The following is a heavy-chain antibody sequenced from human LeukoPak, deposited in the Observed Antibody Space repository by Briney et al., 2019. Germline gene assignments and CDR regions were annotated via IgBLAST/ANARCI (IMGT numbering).Heavy chain of an antibody. J-gene: IGHJ6*03. D-gene: IGHD3-10*01. V-gene: IGHV1-8*01. Sequence: GASVKVSCKASGYTFTSYDINWVRQATGQGLEWMGWMNPNSGNTGYAQKFQGRVTMTRNTSISTAYMELSSLRSEDTAVYYCARGPYYPGILLYYYYYYMDVWGKGTTVTVSS. CDR3: ARGPYYPGILLYYYYYYMDV. CDR2: MNPNSGNT. CDR1: GYTFTSYD.